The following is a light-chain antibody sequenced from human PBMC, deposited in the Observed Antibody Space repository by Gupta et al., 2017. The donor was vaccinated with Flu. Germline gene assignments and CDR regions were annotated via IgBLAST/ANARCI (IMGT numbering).Light chain of an antibody. Sequence: PSTLSAPVGDRVTSTCRASQSISTWLAWYQQKPGKAPKLLISKASTLESGVPSRFSGSGSGTEFTLTISSLQPDDFATYYCQQFDPYSRTFGQGTKVEIK. CDR2: KAS. CDR1: QSISTW. CDR3: QQFDPYSRT. J-gene: IGKJ1*01. V-gene: IGKV1-5*03.